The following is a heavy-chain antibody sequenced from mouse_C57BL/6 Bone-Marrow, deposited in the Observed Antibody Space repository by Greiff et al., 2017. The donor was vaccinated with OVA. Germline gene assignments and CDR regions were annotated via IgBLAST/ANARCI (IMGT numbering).Heavy chain of an antibody. CDR3: ARHATTDFDY. Sequence: ELQRVESGGDLVKPGGSLKLSCAASGFTFSSYGMSWVRQTPDKRLEWVATISSGGSYTYYPDSVKGRFTISRDNAKNTLYLQMSSLKSEDTAMYYCARHATTDFDYWGQGTTLTVSS. CDR1: GFTFSSYG. CDR2: ISSGGSYT. J-gene: IGHJ2*01. V-gene: IGHV5-6*01. D-gene: IGHD2-12*01.